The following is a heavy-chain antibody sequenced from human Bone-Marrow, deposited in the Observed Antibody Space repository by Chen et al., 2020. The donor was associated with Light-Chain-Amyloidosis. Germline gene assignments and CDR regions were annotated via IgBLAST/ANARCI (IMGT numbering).Heavy chain of an antibody. CDR2: IRNKDDNYAT. CDR1: GFRLSDSH. V-gene: IGHV3-73*02. Sequence: EVQLVESGGGLVQPGGSLTLPCAAPGFRLSDSHMHWVRQASGRGLEWVGHIRNKDDNYATAYAASVKGRFTISRDESKNMAYLQMNSLKTEDAAVYYCTRQTVSCHDYWGQGTLVTVSS. CDR3: TRQTVSCHDY. J-gene: IGHJ4*02. D-gene: IGHD2-15*01.